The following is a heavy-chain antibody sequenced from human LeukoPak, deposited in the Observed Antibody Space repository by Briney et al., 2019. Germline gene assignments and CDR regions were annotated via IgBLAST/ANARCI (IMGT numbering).Heavy chain of an antibody. D-gene: IGHD3-10*01. J-gene: IGHJ4*02. Sequence: NPSETLSLTCAVYGGSFSGYYWSWIRQPPGKGLEWIGEITHNGSTSYNPSLKGRVTISVDTSKNQFSLKLSSVTAADTAVYCCATTYYYGSGSSFDYWGQGTLVTVSS. V-gene: IGHV4-34*01. CDR3: ATTYYYGSGSSFDY. CDR1: GGSFSGYY. CDR2: ITHNGST.